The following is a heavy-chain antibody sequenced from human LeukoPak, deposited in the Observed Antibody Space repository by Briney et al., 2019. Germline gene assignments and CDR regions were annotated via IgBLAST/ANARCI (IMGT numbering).Heavy chain of an antibody. Sequence: PGGSLRLSCAASGFTFSTSGMHWVRQAPGKGLEWVSYFSSRDSIIYYADSVKGRFTISRDNAKNSLYLQMNSLRAEDTAVYYCAITADYYDSSGPPQGFDPWGQGTLVTVSS. D-gene: IGHD3-22*01. CDR1: GFTFSTSG. CDR2: FSSRDSII. J-gene: IGHJ5*02. CDR3: AITADYYDSSGPPQGFDP. V-gene: IGHV3-48*04.